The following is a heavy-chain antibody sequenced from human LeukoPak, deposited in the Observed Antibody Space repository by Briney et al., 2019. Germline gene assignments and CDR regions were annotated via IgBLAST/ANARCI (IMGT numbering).Heavy chain of an antibody. D-gene: IGHD6-19*01. V-gene: IGHV3-74*01. CDR3: GKAEAGTYYFDY. Sequence: GGSLRLSCAASGFTFSSYWMHWVRQAPGKGPVWVSRISPDGSSALYADSVKGRFTISRDNSKNTLYLQMSSLRVEDTAVYYCGKAEAGTYYFDYWGQGTLVTVSS. J-gene: IGHJ4*02. CDR2: ISPDGSSA. CDR1: GFTFSSYW.